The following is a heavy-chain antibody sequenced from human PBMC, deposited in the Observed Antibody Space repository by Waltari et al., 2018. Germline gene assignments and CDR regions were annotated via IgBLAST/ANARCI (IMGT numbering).Heavy chain of an antibody. J-gene: IGHJ4*02. CDR2: ISWNSGSI. D-gene: IGHD3-22*01. CDR3: AKAVDYYDSSGYFDY. Sequence: SCAASGFTFDDYAMHWVRQAPGKGLEWVSGISWNSGSIGYADSVKGRFTISRDNAKNSLYLQMNSLRAEDTALYYCAKAVDYYDSSGYFDYWGQGTLVTVSS. CDR1: GFTFDDYA. V-gene: IGHV3-9*01.